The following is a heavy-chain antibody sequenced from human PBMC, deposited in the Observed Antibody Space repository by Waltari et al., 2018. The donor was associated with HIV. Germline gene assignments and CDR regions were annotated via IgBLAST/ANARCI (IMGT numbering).Heavy chain of an antibody. CDR3: ARSAGLQLAPVDY. CDR2: TYYRSKWYN. J-gene: IGHJ4*02. Sequence: QVQLQQSGPGLVKPSQTLSLTCAISGDSVSSNCAAWTWTRPAPSRGLEWLGRTYYRSKWYNDYAVSVKSRITINPDTSKNQFSLQLNSVTPEDTAVYYCARSAGLQLAPVDYWGQGTLVTVSS. CDR1: GDSVSSNCAA. V-gene: IGHV6-1*01. D-gene: IGHD6-6*01.